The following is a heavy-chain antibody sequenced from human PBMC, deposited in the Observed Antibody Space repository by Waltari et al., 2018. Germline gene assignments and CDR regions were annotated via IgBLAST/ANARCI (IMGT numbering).Heavy chain of an antibody. CDR3: AREGAEFYGGINDAFDI. J-gene: IGHJ3*02. Sequence: QVQLQQWGAGLLKPSETLSLTCAVYGGSFSGYYWSWIRQPQGKGREWIGEINHSGSTNYNPSLKIRVTISVDTSKNQFSLKLSSVTAADTAVYYCAREGAEFYGGINDAFDIWGQGTMVTVSS. V-gene: IGHV4-34*01. D-gene: IGHD4-17*01. CDR1: GGSFSGYY. CDR2: INHSGST.